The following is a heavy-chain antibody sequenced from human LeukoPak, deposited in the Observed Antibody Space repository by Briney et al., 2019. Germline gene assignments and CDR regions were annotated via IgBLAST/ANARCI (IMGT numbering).Heavy chain of an antibody. CDR1: GDSFASYW. CDR2: MYPGDFDT. V-gene: IGHV5-51*01. CDR3: TMGGYCSGGGCPFFYY. Sequence: GESLKISCKGSGDSFASYWIGWVRQMPGKGLEWLGIMYPGDFDTRYSPSLQGQVTISVDKSISTAYLRWSSLKASDTAMYYCTMGGYCSGGGCPFFYYWGQGTLVTVSS. D-gene: IGHD2-15*01. J-gene: IGHJ4*02.